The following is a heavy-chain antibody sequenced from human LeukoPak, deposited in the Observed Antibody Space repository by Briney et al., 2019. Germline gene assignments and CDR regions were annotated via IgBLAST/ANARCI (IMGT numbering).Heavy chain of an antibody. CDR2: IRSKANSYAT. V-gene: IGHV3-73*01. Sequence: GGSLRLSCAASGFTFSGSAMHWVCQASGKGLEWVGRIRSKANSYATAYAASVKGRFTISRDDSKNTAYLQMNSLKTEDTAVCYCTRRPGYSYPFDYWGQGTLVTVSS. CDR3: TRRPGYSYPFDY. CDR1: GFTFSGSA. J-gene: IGHJ4*02. D-gene: IGHD5-18*01.